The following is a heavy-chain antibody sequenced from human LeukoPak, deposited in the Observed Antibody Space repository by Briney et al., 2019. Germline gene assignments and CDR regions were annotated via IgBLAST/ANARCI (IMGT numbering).Heavy chain of an antibody. CDR1: GFTFSSYN. Sequence: GGSLRLSCAASGFTFSSYNMNWVRQAPGKGLEWVSSIGSSTNYIFHSDSVKGRFIISRDNAKNSLYLQMNSLRAEDTAVYYCARHRSSSRWYMEDGFDIWGQGTMVTVSA. V-gene: IGHV3-21*01. J-gene: IGHJ3*02. CDR3: ARHRSSSRWYMEDGFDI. D-gene: IGHD6-13*01. CDR2: IGSSTNYI.